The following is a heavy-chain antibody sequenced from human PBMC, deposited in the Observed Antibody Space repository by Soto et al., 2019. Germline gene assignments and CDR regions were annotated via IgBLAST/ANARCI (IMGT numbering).Heavy chain of an antibody. CDR2: ISSSSSTI. CDR1: GFTFSSYS. D-gene: IGHD3-16*02. CDR3: ARDELVMITFGGVIVGAFDI. J-gene: IGHJ3*02. V-gene: IGHV3-48*01. Sequence: GGSLRLSCAASGFTFSSYSMNWVRQAPGKGLEWVSYISSSSSTIYYADSVKGRFTISRDNAKNSRYLQMNSLRAEDTVVYYCARDELVMITFGGVIVGAFDIWGQGTMVTVSS.